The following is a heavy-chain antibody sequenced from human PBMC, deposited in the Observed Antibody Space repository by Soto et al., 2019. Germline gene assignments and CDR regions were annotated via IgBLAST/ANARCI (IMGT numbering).Heavy chain of an antibody. V-gene: IGHV3-30-3*01. D-gene: IGHD3-3*01. Sequence: GGSLRLSCAASGFTFSIYAMHWFRQAPGKGLEWVAVISYDGSNKYYADSVKGRFTISRDNSKNTLYLQMNSLRAEDTAVYYCASLRITIFGVVILPYGMDVWGQGTTVTVSS. CDR2: ISYDGSNK. CDR3: ASLRITIFGVVILPYGMDV. J-gene: IGHJ6*02. CDR1: GFTFSIYA.